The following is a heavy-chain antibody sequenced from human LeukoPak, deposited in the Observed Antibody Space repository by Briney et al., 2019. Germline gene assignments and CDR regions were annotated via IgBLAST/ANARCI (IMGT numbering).Heavy chain of an antibody. J-gene: IGHJ4*02. V-gene: IGHV3-23*01. CDR2: ISGSADNA. CDR3: AKQGFGC. Sequence: GGSLRLSCTASGFTLSSYAMSWVRQAPGEGLEWVSTISGSADNANYAEAVKGRFTISRDNSKNTMYLQMNSLRAEDTAVYYCAKQGFGCWGQGTLVTVSS. CDR1: GFTLSSYA.